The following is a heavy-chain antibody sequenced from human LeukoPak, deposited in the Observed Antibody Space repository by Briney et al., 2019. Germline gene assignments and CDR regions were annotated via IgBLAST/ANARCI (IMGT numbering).Heavy chain of an antibody. D-gene: IGHD3-22*01. CDR2: IKQDGSEK. CDR1: GFTFSSYW. Sequence: PGGSLRLSCAASGFTFSSYWMSWVRQAPGKGLEWVANIKQDGSEKYYVDSVKGRFTISRDNGKNSLYLQMNSLRAEDTAVYYCASDDSASYYYDSSGYFSFSYWGQGTLVTVSP. J-gene: IGHJ4*02. V-gene: IGHV3-7*01. CDR3: ASDDSASYYYDSSGYFSFSY.